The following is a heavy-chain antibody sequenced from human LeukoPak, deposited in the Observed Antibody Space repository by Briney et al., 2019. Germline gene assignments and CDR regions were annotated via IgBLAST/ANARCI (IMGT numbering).Heavy chain of an antibody. CDR1: GYTFTSYY. D-gene: IGHD5-12*01. J-gene: IGHJ5*02. CDR2: INPSGGST. Sequence: ASVKVSCKASGYTFTSYYMHWVRQAPGQGLEWMGIINPSGGSTSYAQKFQGRVTMTRDTSTSAVYMELSSLRSEDTAVYYCASADGYNYWFDPWGQGTLVTVSS. V-gene: IGHV1-46*01. CDR3: ASADGYNYWFDP.